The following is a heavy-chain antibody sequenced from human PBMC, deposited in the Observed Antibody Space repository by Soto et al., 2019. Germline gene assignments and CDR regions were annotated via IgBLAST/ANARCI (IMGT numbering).Heavy chain of an antibody. CDR2: IRGTGGET. CDR3: AQDRGWGVVSPSHDY. J-gene: IGHJ4*02. D-gene: IGHD2-21*01. CDR1: GFTFRNFV. Sequence: EVQLLESGGGIVQPGGSLRVSCVASGFTFRNFVMSWVRQAPGKGLEWVSVIRGTGGETFYADSVKGRFTISRDNSKNTLYLKRNSLREENTALYFCAQDRGWGVVSPSHDYWGQGTLVTVSS. V-gene: IGHV3-23*01.